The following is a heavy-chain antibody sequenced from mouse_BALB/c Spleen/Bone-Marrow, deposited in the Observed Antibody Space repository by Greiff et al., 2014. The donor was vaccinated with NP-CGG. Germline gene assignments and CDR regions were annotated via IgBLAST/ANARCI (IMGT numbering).Heavy chain of an antibody. CDR1: GFDFSRYW. CDR2: INPGSSTI. J-gene: IGHJ4*01. V-gene: IGHV4-2*02. CDR3: ARSAFYALDY. D-gene: IGHD3-1*01. Sequence: EVKLMESGGGLVQPGGSLNLSCAASGFDFSRYWMSWARQAPGKGQEWIGEINPGSSTINYTPSLKDKFIISRDNAKNTLYLQMSKVRSEDTALYYCARSAFYALDYWGQGTSVTVSS.